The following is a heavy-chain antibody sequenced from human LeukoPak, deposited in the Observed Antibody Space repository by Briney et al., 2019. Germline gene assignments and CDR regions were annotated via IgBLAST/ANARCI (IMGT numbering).Heavy chain of an antibody. D-gene: IGHD5-18*01. CDR1: GYTFTNNA. V-gene: IGHV7-4-1*02. J-gene: IGHJ4*02. Sequence: WASVKVSCKTSGYTFTNNAINWVRQAPGQGPEWMGWINTNTGNPSYAQGFFTGRYVFSLDTSASTAYLQINGLKADDTAVYYCGRDPKLGIRGYTYGYIDHWGQGTLLTVAS. CDR2: INTNTGNP. CDR3: GRDPKLGIRGYTYGYIDH.